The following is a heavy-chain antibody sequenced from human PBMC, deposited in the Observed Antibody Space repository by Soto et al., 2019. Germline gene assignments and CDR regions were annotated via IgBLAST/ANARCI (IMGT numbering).Heavy chain of an antibody. CDR1: GGSISSYC. V-gene: IGHV4-59*01. D-gene: IGHD6-19*01. J-gene: IGHJ4*02. CDR2: IYYSGST. Sequence: SETLSLTCTVSGGSISSYCWSWIRQPPGKGQEWIGYIYYSGSTNYNPSLKSRVTISVDTSKNQFSLKLSSVTAADTAVYYCARADPSGWLDYWGQGTLVTVSS. CDR3: ARADPSGWLDY.